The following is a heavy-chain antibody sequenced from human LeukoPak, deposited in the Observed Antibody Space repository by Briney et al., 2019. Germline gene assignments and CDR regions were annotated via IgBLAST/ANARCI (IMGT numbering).Heavy chain of an antibody. Sequence: SVKVSCKASGGTFSSYGISWVRQAPGQGLEGMGGIIPIFGTANNARKFQGRVTITADTSTSTVYMELRSLRSEDTAVYYCARSSDILTSYVFDYWGQGTLVTVSS. CDR1: GGTFSSYG. CDR3: ARSSDILTSYVFDY. D-gene: IGHD3-9*01. CDR2: IIPIFGTA. J-gene: IGHJ4*02. V-gene: IGHV1-69*06.